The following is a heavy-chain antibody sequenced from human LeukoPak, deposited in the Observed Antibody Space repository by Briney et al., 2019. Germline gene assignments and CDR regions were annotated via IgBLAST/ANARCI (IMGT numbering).Heavy chain of an antibody. J-gene: IGHJ4*02. CDR2: ISGSGGST. CDR3: AKDRGDIVVVVAATDY. D-gene: IGHD2-15*01. CDR1: GFTSSSYA. V-gene: IGHV3-23*01. Sequence: GGSLRLSCAASGFTSSSYAMSWVRQAPGKGLEWVSAISGSGGSTYYADSVKGRFTISRDNSKNTLYLQMNSLRAEDTAVYYCAKDRGDIVVVVAATDYWGQGTLVTVSS.